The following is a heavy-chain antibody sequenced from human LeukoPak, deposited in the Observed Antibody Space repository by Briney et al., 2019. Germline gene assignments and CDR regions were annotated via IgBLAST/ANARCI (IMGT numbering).Heavy chain of an antibody. CDR3: ATRSSTLAAARCFDD. CDR1: GESFSAYF. Sequence: SETLSLTCAVHGESFSAYFWSWSRQVPGKGLEWIGEIDHRGSSNYNPPLKSRATISVDTSKNHFSLSPTSVTAADTAVYYCATRSSTLAAARCFDDWGQGTVVTVSS. D-gene: IGHD6-6*01. CDR2: IDHRGSS. V-gene: IGHV4-34*01. J-gene: IGHJ4*03.